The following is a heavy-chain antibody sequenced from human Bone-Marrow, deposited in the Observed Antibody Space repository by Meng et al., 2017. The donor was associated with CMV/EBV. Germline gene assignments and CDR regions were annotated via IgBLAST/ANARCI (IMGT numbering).Heavy chain of an antibody. CDR2: VYSGGNT. CDR3: ARDGLGLVSSYYYGMDV. D-gene: IGHD3/OR15-3a*01. V-gene: IGHV3-53*01. J-gene: IGHJ6*02. CDR1: GFTFSSYA. Sequence: GESLKISCAASGFTFSSYAMSWVRQAPGKGLEWVSVVYSGGNTYYSDSVKGRFTISRDNSKNTLYLQMNSLRSEDTAVYYCARDGLGLVSSYYYGMDVWGQGTTVTVSS.